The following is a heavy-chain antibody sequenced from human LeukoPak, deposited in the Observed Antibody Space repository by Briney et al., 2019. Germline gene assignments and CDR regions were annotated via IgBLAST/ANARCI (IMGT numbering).Heavy chain of an antibody. V-gene: IGHV3-21*01. CDR3: ARASLSEIIAAEAFFDS. J-gene: IGHJ4*02. CDR1: GFAFSSYS. CDR2: ISGTGTYI. Sequence: GGSLRLSCAASGFAFSSYSMNWVRQAPGKGLEWVSSISGTGTYIYFANSLKGRFSISRGNAENSLFLQMNSLRAEDTAVYFCARASLSEIIAAEAFFDSWGQGTLVTVSS. D-gene: IGHD6-13*01.